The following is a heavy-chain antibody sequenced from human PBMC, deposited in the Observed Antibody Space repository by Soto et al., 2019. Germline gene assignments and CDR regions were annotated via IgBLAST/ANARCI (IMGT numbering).Heavy chain of an antibody. V-gene: IGHV4-59*08. CDR2: IYYSGIT. Sequence: SGTLSLTCTVSGGSISSYYWSWIRQPPGKGLEWIGYIYYSGITNYNPSLKSRVTISVDTSKNQFSLKLSSVTAADTAVYYSARRNYHFWSGSYDYWGQGTLVTVSS. CDR1: GGSISSYY. CDR3: ARRNYHFWSGSYDY. D-gene: IGHD3-3*01. J-gene: IGHJ4*02.